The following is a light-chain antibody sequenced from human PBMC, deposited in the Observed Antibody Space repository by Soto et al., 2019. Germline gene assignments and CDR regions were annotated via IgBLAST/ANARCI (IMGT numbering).Light chain of an antibody. Sequence: DIQMTQSPSTLSASVGDRVTITCRASQSIRSLLAWYQQKPGKAPKLLIYDASSLESGVPSRFSGSGSGTEFTLTISSLQPDDFATYYCQQYNSYLWTFGQGTKVDIK. CDR3: QQYNSYLWT. J-gene: IGKJ1*01. V-gene: IGKV1-5*01. CDR1: QSIRSL. CDR2: DAS.